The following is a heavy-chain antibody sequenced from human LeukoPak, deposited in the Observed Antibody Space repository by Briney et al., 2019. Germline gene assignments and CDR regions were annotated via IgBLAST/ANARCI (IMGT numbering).Heavy chain of an antibody. V-gene: IGHV4-39*07. Sequence: MTSATLSLTCTVSGGSISSSSYYWGWIRQPPGKGLEWIGSIYYSGITYYNPSLKSRVTISVDTSKNQFSLKLSSVTAADTAVYYCARATIGYCSSTSCYKIGWFDPWGQGTLVTVSS. CDR3: ARATIGYCSSTSCYKIGWFDP. D-gene: IGHD2-2*02. J-gene: IGHJ5*02. CDR2: IYYSGIT. CDR1: GGSISSSSYY.